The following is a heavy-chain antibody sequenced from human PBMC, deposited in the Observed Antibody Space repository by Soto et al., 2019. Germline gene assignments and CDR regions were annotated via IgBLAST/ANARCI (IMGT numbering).Heavy chain of an antibody. CDR1: GGTFSDYA. D-gene: IGHD5-12*01. Sequence: QVQLVQSGAEVKKPGSSVKVSCKASGGTFSDYAITWVRQAPGQGLEWMGGIIPIFETTNYAQNFQGRVTITADKSTSTAYMKLSSLRSEDTAVYYCSREGSGYFGSGMDVWGQGTTVTVSS. J-gene: IGHJ6*02. V-gene: IGHV1-69*06. CDR2: IIPIFETT. CDR3: SREGSGYFGSGMDV.